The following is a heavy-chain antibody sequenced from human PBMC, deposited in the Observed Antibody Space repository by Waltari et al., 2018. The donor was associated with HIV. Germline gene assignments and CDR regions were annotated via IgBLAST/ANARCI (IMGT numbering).Heavy chain of an antibody. V-gene: IGHV3-21*02. J-gene: IGHJ4*02. CDR1: GFTFSSYT. CDR3: AKIYGDYAGDY. CDR2: ISSSSSYI. Sequence: EVQLVESGGGLVKPGGSLRLSCAASGFTFSSYTMNWVRQAPGEGLEWVSSISSSSSYIYYADSVKGRFTISRDNAKNSLYLQMNSLRAEDTAVYYCAKIYGDYAGDYWGQGTLVTVSS. D-gene: IGHD4-17*01.